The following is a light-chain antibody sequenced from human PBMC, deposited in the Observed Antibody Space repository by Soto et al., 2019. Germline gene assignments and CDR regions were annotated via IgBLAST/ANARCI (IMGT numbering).Light chain of an antibody. CDR2: GAS. V-gene: IGKV3-20*01. Sequence: IVLTQSPGTLSLSPGERATLSCRASQSISNNLAWYQQKPGQAPRLLIFGASTRATGIPDRFSGSGSGTDFTLTISRLEPEDVAVYYCQHSGNSHGTFGQGTKVDIK. J-gene: IGKJ1*01. CDR1: QSISNN. CDR3: QHSGNSHGT.